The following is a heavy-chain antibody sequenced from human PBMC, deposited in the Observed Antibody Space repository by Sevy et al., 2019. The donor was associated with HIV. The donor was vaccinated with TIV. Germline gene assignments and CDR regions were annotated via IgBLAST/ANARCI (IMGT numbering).Heavy chain of an antibody. D-gene: IGHD1-1*01. CDR2: ISFDATNK. Sequence: GGSLRLSCAASGFTFNRYSMHWVRQAPGKGLERVATISFDATNKHYPDSVKVRFTISRDNFQNSLFLQMDSLRPEDTAVYYCALERLSSDVAEYFQNWGQGTLVTVSS. CDR3: ALERLSSDVAEYFQN. V-gene: IGHV3-30-3*01. CDR1: GFTFNRYS. J-gene: IGHJ1*01.